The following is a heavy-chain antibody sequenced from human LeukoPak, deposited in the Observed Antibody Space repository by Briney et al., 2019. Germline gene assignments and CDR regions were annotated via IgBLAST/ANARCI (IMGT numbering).Heavy chain of an antibody. V-gene: IGHV1-18*01. CDR1: GYTFTSYG. CDR3: ARDYPLRFFTTDLTYYDILTGYPLRAFDI. J-gene: IGHJ3*02. CDR2: ISAYNGNT. Sequence: ASVTVSCQASGYTFTSYGIRWVRQAPGQGLEWMGWISAYNGNTNYPQKLQDRVTMTTDTSTTTTYMELRSLRSDDTAVYYCARDYPLRFFTTDLTYYDILTGYPLRAFDIWGQGTMVTVSS. D-gene: IGHD3-9*01.